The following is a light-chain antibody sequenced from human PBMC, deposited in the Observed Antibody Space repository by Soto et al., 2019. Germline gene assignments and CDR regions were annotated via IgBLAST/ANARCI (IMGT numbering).Light chain of an antibody. CDR2: GTS. CDR3: QRYGSSLYT. V-gene: IGKV3-20*01. CDR1: QSVSSSY. J-gene: IGKJ2*01. Sequence: EIVLTQSPGTLSLSPGERATLSCRASQSVSSSYLAWYQQKPGQAPRLLIYGTSSRATGIPDKFSGSGSGTDFPLTINRLEPEDSAVYYCQRYGSSLYTFGQGTKLEIK.